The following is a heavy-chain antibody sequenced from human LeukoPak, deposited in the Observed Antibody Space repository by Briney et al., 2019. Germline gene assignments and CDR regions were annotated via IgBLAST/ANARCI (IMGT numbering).Heavy chain of an antibody. CDR1: GGSISSGSYY. Sequence: SETLSLTCTVSGGSISSGSYYWSWIRQPAGKGLEWIGRIYTSGSTSYNPSLKSRVTISVDTSKNQFSLKLSSVTAADTAVYYCARDWFGAQDYYMDVWGKGTTVTISS. CDR3: ARDWFGAQDYYMDV. D-gene: IGHD3-10*01. V-gene: IGHV4-61*02. J-gene: IGHJ6*03. CDR2: IYTSGST.